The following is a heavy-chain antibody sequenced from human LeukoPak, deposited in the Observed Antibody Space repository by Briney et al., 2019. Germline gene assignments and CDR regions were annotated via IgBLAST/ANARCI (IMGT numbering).Heavy chain of an antibody. CDR2: IYSGGST. J-gene: IGHJ3*02. CDR3: ATTSEWRMVVFDI. D-gene: IGHD2-15*01. Sequence: GGSLRLSCAASGFTVSSNYMSWVRQAPGKGLEWVSVIYSGGSTYYADSVKGRFTISRDNSKNTLYLQMNSLRAEDTAVYYCATTSEWRMVVFDIWGQGTMVTVSS. CDR1: GFTVSSNY. V-gene: IGHV3-53*01.